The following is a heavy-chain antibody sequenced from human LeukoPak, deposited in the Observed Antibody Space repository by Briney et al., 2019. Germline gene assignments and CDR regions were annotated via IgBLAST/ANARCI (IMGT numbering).Heavy chain of an antibody. CDR2: IYYSGST. CDR3: ARAEALRRGGYWFDP. V-gene: IGHV4-61*08. CDR1: GGSISSGGYY. Sequence: SETLSLTCTVSGGSISSGGYYWSWIRQHPGKGLEWIGYIYYSGSTNYNPSLKSRVTISVDTSKNQFSLKLSSVTAADTAVYYCARAEALRRGGYWFDPWGQGTLVTVSS. D-gene: IGHD3-10*01. J-gene: IGHJ5*02.